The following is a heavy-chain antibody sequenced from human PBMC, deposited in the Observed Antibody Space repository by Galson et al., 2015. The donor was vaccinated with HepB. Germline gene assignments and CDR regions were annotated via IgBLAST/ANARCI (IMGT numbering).Heavy chain of an antibody. CDR3: ARNYDILTARPSNDAFDI. CDR2: IYSGGST. CDR1: GFTVSSNY. Sequence: SLRLSCAASGFTVSSNYMNWVRQAPGKGLEWVSVIYSGGSTYYADSVKGRFTISRHNSKNTLYLQMNSLRAEDTAVYYCARNYDILTARPSNDAFDIWGQGTMVTVSS. J-gene: IGHJ3*02. V-gene: IGHV3-53*04. D-gene: IGHD3-9*01.